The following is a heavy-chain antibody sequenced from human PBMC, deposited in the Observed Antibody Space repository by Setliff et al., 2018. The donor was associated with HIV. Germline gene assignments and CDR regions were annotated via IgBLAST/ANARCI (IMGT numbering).Heavy chain of an antibody. D-gene: IGHD4-4*01. CDR1: GYTFTTYD. CDR3: ARGLRQNRSNSDVFDV. V-gene: IGHV1-8*02. Sequence: ASVKVSCKASGYTFTTYDINWVRQATGQGLEWMGWMNPNSGNTGYAERFQGRVTMTRDTSISTVYMELTSLRSEDMAVYYCARGLRQNRSNSDVFDVWGQWTVVTVSS. J-gene: IGHJ3*01. CDR2: MNPNSGNT.